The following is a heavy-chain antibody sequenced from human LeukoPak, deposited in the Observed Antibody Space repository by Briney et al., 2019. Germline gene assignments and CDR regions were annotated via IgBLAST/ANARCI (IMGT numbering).Heavy chain of an antibody. Sequence: GGSLRLSCAASGFTFRSYWMHWVRQAPGKGLEWVAVTSYDGSSKYYADSVKGRFTISRDNSRKTLFLHMDRLRPEDTAVYYCAKGMPFCGNDCHWIDCWGQGTLVTVSS. J-gene: IGHJ4*02. D-gene: IGHD2-21*02. CDR1: GFTFRSYW. CDR2: TSYDGSSK. V-gene: IGHV3-30*18. CDR3: AKGMPFCGNDCHWIDC.